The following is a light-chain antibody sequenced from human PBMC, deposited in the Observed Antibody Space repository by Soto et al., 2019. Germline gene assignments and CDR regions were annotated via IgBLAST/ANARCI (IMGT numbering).Light chain of an antibody. CDR3: QQYYETPLT. V-gene: IGKV4-1*01. J-gene: IGKJ4*01. Sequence: DIVMTQSPDSLAVSLGETATINCKSSQSLLYSSNTKNYLAWYRQKPRQPPELLIYWAYTRESGVPGRYSGSGSGKDFTLTISSLRAEDGAIYYCQQYYETPLTFVGGTTVEIK. CDR1: QSLLYSSNTKNY. CDR2: WAY.